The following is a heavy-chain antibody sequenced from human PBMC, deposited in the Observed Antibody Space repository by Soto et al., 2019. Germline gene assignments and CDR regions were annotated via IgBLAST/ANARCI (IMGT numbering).Heavy chain of an antibody. V-gene: IGHV1-18*01. CDR2: ISAYNGNT. Sequence: QVKLVQSGAEVKKPGASVKVSCKASGYTFTSYGISWVRKAPGQGLEWMGWISAYNGNTNYAQKFQGRVTMTTDTSTSTAYMELRSLRSDDTAVYYCARGLLGFGSPYYFDYWGQGTLVTVSS. D-gene: IGHD2-15*01. CDR1: GYTFTSYG. CDR3: ARGLLGFGSPYYFDY. J-gene: IGHJ4*02.